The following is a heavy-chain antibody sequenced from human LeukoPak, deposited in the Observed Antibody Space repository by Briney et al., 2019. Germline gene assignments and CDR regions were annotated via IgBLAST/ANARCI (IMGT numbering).Heavy chain of an antibody. V-gene: IGHV3-23*01. CDR2: LSGSGTRI. D-gene: IGHD1-26*01. Sequence: GGSLRLSCAAHGFSFSDYAMSWVRQAPGKGLEWVSSLSGSGTRILFADSVKGRFTFSRDNSKNTLYLQMNSLRAEDTAVYYCARGIVGAVTDPWDYWGQGTLVTVSS. CDR3: ARGIVGAVTDPWDY. CDR1: GFSFSDYA. J-gene: IGHJ4*02.